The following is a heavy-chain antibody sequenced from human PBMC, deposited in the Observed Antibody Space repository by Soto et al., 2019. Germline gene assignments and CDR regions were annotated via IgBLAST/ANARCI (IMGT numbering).Heavy chain of an antibody. CDR3: ARYKSFGVVSRVFDP. V-gene: IGHV3-21*01. Sequence: EVQLVESGGGLVKPGGSLRLSCAASGFTFSSYSMNWVRQAPGKGLEWVSSISSSSSYIYYADSVKGRFTISRDNAKNSLYLQINSLRAEDTAVYYCARYKSFGVVSRVFDPWGQGTLVTVSS. D-gene: IGHD3-3*01. CDR1: GFTFSSYS. J-gene: IGHJ5*02. CDR2: ISSSSSYI.